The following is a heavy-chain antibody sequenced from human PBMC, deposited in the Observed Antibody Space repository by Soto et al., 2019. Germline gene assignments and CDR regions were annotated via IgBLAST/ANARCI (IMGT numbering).Heavy chain of an antibody. CDR1: GFTLSPYS. CDR2: ISGSSNII. Sequence: EAPLVESGGGLVRRGGSVRLSSAASGFTLSPYSMNWVRQAPGKGLEWISYISGSSNIINYADSVKGRFTISRDNTKNSLYLQMNSLRDEDTAVYYCARGFDLQYGMDVWGQGTTVTVSS. J-gene: IGHJ6*02. D-gene: IGHD3-10*01. V-gene: IGHV3-48*02. CDR3: ARGFDLQYGMDV.